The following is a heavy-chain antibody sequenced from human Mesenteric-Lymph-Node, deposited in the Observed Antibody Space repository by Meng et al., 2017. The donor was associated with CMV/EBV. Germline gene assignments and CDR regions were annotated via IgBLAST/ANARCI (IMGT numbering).Heavy chain of an antibody. CDR1: GGSISSSSYY. V-gene: IGHV4-39*07. CDR2: IYYSGST. J-gene: IGHJ4*02. Sequence: SETLSLTCTVSGGSISSSSYYWGWIRQPPGKGLEWIGSIYYSGSTYYNPSLKSRVTISVDTSKNQFSLKLSSVTAADTAVYYCARVSAPKYVEMAYDYWGQGTLVTVSS. CDR3: ARVSAPKYVEMAYDY. D-gene: IGHD5-24*01.